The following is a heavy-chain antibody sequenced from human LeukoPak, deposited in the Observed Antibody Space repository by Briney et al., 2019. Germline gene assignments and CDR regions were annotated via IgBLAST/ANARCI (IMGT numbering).Heavy chain of an antibody. J-gene: IGHJ4*02. CDR3: ARYGSSGAFDY. V-gene: IGHV4-39*01. CDR1: GGSISSSSYY. D-gene: IGHD6-19*01. Sequence: NPSETLSLTCTVSGGSISSSSYYRGWIRQPPGKGLEWIGSIYYSGSTYYNPSLKSRVTISVDTSKNQFSLKLSSVTAADTAVYYCARYGSSGAFDYWGQGTLVTVSS. CDR2: IYYSGST.